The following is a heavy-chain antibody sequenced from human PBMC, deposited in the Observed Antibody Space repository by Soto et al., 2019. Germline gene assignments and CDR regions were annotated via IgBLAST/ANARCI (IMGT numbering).Heavy chain of an antibody. CDR1: GFSVSGWY. V-gene: IGHV3-72*01. Sequence: EVHLVESGGGLVQPGGSARLSCAASGFSVSGWYMDWVRQAPGKGLECVARLKDSSQNYATEDAASVRGRVTVSRHASQNLIYLQMNSLKIEDTAVYYCAREGDARWLDSWGQGTLVTVS. CDR3: AREGDARWLDS. D-gene: IGHD1-26*01. J-gene: IGHJ5*01. CDR2: LKDSSQNYAT.